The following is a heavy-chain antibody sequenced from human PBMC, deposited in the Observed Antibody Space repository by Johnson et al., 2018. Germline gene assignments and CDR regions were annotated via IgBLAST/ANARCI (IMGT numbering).Heavy chain of an antibody. Sequence: QVQLVESGAEVKKPGSSVKVSCKASGGTFSRYAISWVRQAPGQGLEWMGGIIPLFGTPNYAQRFQGRLTITADESTTTAYMELSSLRSEDTSLYYCAREIYGMDVWGQVTTVTVSS. CDR2: IIPLFGTP. V-gene: IGHV1-69*01. CDR3: AREIYGMDV. CDR1: GGTFSRYA. J-gene: IGHJ6*02.